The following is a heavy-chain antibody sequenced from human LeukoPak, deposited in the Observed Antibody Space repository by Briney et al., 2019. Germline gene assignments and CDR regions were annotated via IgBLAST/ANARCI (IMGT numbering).Heavy chain of an antibody. CDR1: GFTFSSYG. D-gene: IGHD2-21*01. J-gene: IGHJ4*02. CDR3: ARAPPRALWSYFDY. V-gene: IGHV3-30*02. Sequence: GGSLRLSWAASGFTFSSYGMHWVRQAAGKGLEWVAFIRYDGSNKYYADSVKGRFTISRDNSKNTLYLQMNSLRAEDTAVYYCARAPPRALWSYFDYWGQGTLVTVSS. CDR2: IRYDGSNK.